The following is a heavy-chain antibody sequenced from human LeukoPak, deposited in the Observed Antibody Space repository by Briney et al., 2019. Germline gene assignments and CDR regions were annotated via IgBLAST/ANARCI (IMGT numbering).Heavy chain of an antibody. CDR2: IYYSGST. J-gene: IGHJ4*02. CDR3: ASAQQDSSSWYEAGD. CDR1: GGSISSSSYY. Sequence: SETLSLTCTVSGGSISSSSYYWGWIRQPPGKGLEWIGSIYYSGSTYYNPSLKSRVTISVDTSKNQFSLKLSSVTAADTAVYYCASAQQDSSSWYEAGDWGQGTLVTVSS. D-gene: IGHD6-13*01. V-gene: IGHV4-39*01.